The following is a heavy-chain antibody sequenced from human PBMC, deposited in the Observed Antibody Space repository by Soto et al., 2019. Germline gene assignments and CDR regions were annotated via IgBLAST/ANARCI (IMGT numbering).Heavy chain of an antibody. CDR2: IIPIFGTV. V-gene: IGHV1-69*01. CDR3: ARDFHPLALSGDIMRWDV. D-gene: IGHD2-15*01. Sequence: QVQLVQSGAEVKKPGSSVKVSCKASGGTFSSYAVSWVRQAPGQGLEWMGGIIPIFGTVIYAQQFQGRVTITADESTKTAYMELRSLRFEDTAADCCARDFHPLALSGDIMRWDVWGQGATVTVSS. J-gene: IGHJ6*02. CDR1: GGTFSSYA.